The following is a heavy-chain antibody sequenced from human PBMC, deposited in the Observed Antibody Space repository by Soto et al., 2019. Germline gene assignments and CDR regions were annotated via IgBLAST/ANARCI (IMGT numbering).Heavy chain of an antibody. Sequence: EVQLVESGGGLIQPGGSLKLSCAASGFTVGNNYRSWVRQAPGKGLEWVSLIYSTGTTKYADSVKGRFTVSRDNAKNTLYLQMTSLSAESTALYYCAKDGRCSGSHYTSFGYLGKGTLVTVTS. D-gene: IGHD3-10*02. V-gene: IGHV3-53*01. CDR1: GFTVGNNY. CDR3: AKDGRCSGSHYTSFGY. J-gene: IGHJ4*02. CDR2: IYSTGTT.